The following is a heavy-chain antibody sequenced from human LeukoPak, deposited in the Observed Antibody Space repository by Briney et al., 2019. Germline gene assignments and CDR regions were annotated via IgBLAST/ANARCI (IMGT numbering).Heavy chain of an antibody. J-gene: IGHJ4*02. D-gene: IGHD3-22*01. V-gene: IGHV3-30*02. CDR2: IRYDGSNK. Sequence: GGSLRLSCAASGFTFSSYGMHWVRQAPGKGLEWVAFIRYDGSNKYYADSVKGRFTISRDNSKNTLYLQMNSLRAEDTAVYYCAKDYSGYYYGRFDYWGQGTLVTVSS. CDR3: AKDYSGYYYGRFDY. CDR1: GFTFSSYG.